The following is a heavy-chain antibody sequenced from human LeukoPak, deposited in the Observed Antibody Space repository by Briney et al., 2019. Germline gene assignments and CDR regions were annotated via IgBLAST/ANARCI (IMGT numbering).Heavy chain of an antibody. D-gene: IGHD6-6*01. V-gene: IGHV6-1*01. CDR3: ERGVGESSPGAFDT. CDR2: TYYRYKWYT. Sequence: SQTLSLTCAISGDSVSANTAAWNWIRQSPSRGLEWVGTTYYRYKWYTDDTISVKSRISINSDSSKTHFSLQPNSVTPEAAAIYYCERGVGESSPGAFDTWGQGILVTVSS. CDR1: GDSVSANTAA. J-gene: IGHJ3*02.